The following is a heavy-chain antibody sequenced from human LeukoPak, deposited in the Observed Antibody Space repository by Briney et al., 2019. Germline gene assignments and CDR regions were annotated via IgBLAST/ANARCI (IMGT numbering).Heavy chain of an antibody. CDR2: INHSGST. V-gene: IGHV4-34*01. CDR3: ARGSIRYGSGKHY. J-gene: IGHJ4*02. CDR1: GGSFSSYY. Sequence: SETLSLTCAVYGGSFSSYYWSWIRHPPGKGLEWIGEINHSGSTNYNPSLKSRVTISVDTSKNQFSLKLSSVTAADTAVYYCARGSIRYGSGKHYWGQGTLVTVSS. D-gene: IGHD3-10*01.